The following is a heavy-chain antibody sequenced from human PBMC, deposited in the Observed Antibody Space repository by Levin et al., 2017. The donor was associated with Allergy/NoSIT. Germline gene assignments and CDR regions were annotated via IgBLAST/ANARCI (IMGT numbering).Heavy chain of an antibody. J-gene: IGHJ3*02. V-gene: IGHV3-7*01. CDR3: ARNPGGDAFDI. CDR2: IKQDGSEK. Sequence: GGSLRLSCAASGFTFSIYWMSWVRQAPGKGLEWVANIKQDGSEKYYVDSVKGRFTISRDNAKNSLYLQMNSLRAEDTAVYYCARNPGGDAFDIWGQGTMVTVSS. CDR1: GFTFSIYW. D-gene: IGHD1-14*01.